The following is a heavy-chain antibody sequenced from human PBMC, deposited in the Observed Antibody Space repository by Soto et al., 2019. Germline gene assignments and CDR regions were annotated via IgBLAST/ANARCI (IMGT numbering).Heavy chain of an antibody. CDR1: GGSISIRDYY. CDR2: VYYSGTT. CDR3: ARESRYNWFDP. V-gene: IGHV4-39*02. Sequence: SETLSLTCTASGGSISIRDYYWGWIRQPPGKGLEWIGSVYYSGTTYYNPSLKSRVTISVDTSKNQFSLKVSSVTAADTAVYYCARESRYNWFDPWGQGTLVTVSS. J-gene: IGHJ5*02.